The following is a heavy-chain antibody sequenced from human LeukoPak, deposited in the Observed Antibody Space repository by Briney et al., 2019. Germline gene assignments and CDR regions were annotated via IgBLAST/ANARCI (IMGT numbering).Heavy chain of an antibody. J-gene: IGHJ4*02. Sequence: SETLSLTCTVSGGSISSGVYYWSWIRQPPGKGLEWIGYIYYSGSTYYNPSLKSRVTISVDTSKNQFSLKLSSVTAADTAVYYCARALMMGAVINYWGQGTLVTVSS. CDR3: ARALMMGAVINY. D-gene: IGHD3-16*01. CDR2: IYYSGST. CDR1: GGSISSGVYY. V-gene: IGHV4-30-4*01.